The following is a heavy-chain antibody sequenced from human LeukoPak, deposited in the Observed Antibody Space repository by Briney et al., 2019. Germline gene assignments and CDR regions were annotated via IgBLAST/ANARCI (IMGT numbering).Heavy chain of an antibody. D-gene: IGHD2-21*02. J-gene: IGHJ4*02. CDR2: ISGSGGST. CDR3: AKVNIVVVTASHFDY. CDR1: GFTFSDYY. Sequence: GGSLRLSCAASGFTFSDYYMSWVRQAPGKGLEWVSAISGSGGSTYYADSVKGRFTISRDNSKNTLYLQMNSLRAEDTAVYYCAKVNIVVVTASHFDYWGQGTLVTVSS. V-gene: IGHV3-23*01.